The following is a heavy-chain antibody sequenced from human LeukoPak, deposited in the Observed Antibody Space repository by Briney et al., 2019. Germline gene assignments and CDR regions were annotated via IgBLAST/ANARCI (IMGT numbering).Heavy chain of an antibody. Sequence: ASGKVSCKAAGYTFTSYAMHWVRQAPGQRLEGRGWINAGNGNTKYSQKFQGRVTITRDTSASTAYMELSSLRSEDTAVYYCARGVVGSSSWQFDYWGQGTLVTVSS. CDR2: INAGNGNT. V-gene: IGHV1-3*01. J-gene: IGHJ4*02. CDR3: ARGVVGSSSWQFDY. CDR1: GYTFTSYA. D-gene: IGHD6-13*01.